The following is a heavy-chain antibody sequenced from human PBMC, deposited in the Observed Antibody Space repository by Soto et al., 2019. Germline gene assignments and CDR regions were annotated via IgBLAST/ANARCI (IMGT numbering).Heavy chain of an antibody. Sequence: EVQLVESGGGLVQPGGSLRLSCEASGFTFSSYWMYWVRQAPGKGLVWVSRTNSDGSDTSYADSVKGGFTISRDNAKNPLYLQMNSLRAEDTAVYHCARDRGWPLFDYWGQGTLVTVSS. J-gene: IGHJ4*02. D-gene: IGHD6-19*01. V-gene: IGHV3-74*01. CDR3: ARDRGWPLFDY. CDR2: TNSDGSDT. CDR1: GFTFSSYW.